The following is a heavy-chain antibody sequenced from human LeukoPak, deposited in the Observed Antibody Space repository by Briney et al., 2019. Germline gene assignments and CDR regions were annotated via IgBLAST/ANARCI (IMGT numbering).Heavy chain of an antibody. V-gene: IGHV1-69*13. J-gene: IGHJ6*02. CDR1: GGTFSSYA. CDR3: ARTPRVTMVRGVIIRVSGMDV. Sequence: SVKVSCTASGGTFSSYAISWVRQAPGQGLEWMGGIIPIFGTANYAQKFQGRVTITADESTSTAYMELSSLRSEDTAVYYCARTPRVTMVRGVIIRVSGMDVWGQGTTVTVSS. CDR2: IIPIFGTA. D-gene: IGHD3-10*01.